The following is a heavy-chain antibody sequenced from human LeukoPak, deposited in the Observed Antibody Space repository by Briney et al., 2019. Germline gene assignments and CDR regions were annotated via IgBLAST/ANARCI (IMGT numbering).Heavy chain of an antibody. J-gene: IGHJ4*02. V-gene: IGHV3-23*01. CDR1: GFTFSSYA. Sequence: GGSLRLSCAASGFTFSSYAMSWVRQAPGKGLEWVSAISGSGGSTYYADSVKGRFTISRDNSKNTLYLQMNSLRAEDTAVYYCAREGFRTSSGRLIDYWGQGTLVTVSS. CDR3: AREGFRTSSGRLIDY. CDR2: ISGSGGST. D-gene: IGHD6-19*01.